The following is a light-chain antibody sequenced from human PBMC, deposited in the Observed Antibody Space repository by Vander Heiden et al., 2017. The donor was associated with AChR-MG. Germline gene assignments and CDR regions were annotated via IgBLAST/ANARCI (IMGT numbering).Light chain of an antibody. CDR1: RSISSTY. CDR2: GAS. J-gene: IGKJ4*01. V-gene: IGKV3-20*01. CDR3: QQYGSSPLT. Sequence: EIVLTQSLGTLSLSPGERATLHCRAGRSISSTYLAWYQQKPGQAPRLLIYGASSRATGIPDRFSGSGSGTDFTLTVSRLEPEDFAVYYCQQYGSSPLTFGGGTKVEIK.